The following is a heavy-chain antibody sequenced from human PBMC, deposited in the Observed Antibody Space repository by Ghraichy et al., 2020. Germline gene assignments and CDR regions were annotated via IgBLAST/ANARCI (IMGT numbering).Heavy chain of an antibody. CDR3: ATISIFGVVIIDFPDY. D-gene: IGHD3-3*01. V-gene: IGHV3-23*01. CDR1: GFTFSSYA. J-gene: IGHJ4*02. Sequence: GSLRLSCAASGFTFSSYAMSWVRQAPGKGLEWVSAISGSGGITYYADSVKGRFTISRDNSKNTLYLQMNSLRAEDTAVYYCATISIFGVVIIDFPDYWGQGTLVTVSS. CDR2: ISGSGGIT.